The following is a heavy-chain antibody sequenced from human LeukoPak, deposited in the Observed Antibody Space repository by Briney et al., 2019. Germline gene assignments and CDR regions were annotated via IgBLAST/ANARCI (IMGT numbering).Heavy chain of an antibody. D-gene: IGHD3-9*01. Sequence: SETLSLTYTVSGDSISNYYWSWIRQPPGKGLEWIGYIYYSGSTNYNPSLKSRVTISVDTSKNQFSLKLSSVTAADTAVYYCARVLRYFDWLFDYWGQGTLVTVSS. J-gene: IGHJ4*02. CDR1: GDSISNYY. V-gene: IGHV4-59*01. CDR3: ARVLRYFDWLFDY. CDR2: IYYSGST.